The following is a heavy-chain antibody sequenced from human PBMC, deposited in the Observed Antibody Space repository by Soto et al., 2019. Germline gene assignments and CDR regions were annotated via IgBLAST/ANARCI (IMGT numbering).Heavy chain of an antibody. Sequence: SETLSLTCDVYGGSFSGYIWTWIRQTPGKGLQWIGYMYYSGSTNYNPSLKSRVTISGDTSKNQLSLKLSSVTAADTAVYYCARMVLFGGYYSYFHLWGRGTLVT. CDR1: GGSFSGYI. V-gene: IGHV4-34*11. D-gene: IGHD3-16*01. J-gene: IGHJ2*01. CDR3: ARMVLFGGYYSYFHL. CDR2: MYYSGST.